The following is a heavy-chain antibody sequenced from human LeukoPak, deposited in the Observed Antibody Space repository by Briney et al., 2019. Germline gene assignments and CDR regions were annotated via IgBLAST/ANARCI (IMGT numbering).Heavy chain of an antibody. CDR2: ISSSSSTI. D-gene: IGHD6-19*01. CDR1: GFTFSSYS. CDR3: ATTRHLYSSGQD. V-gene: IGHV3-48*01. J-gene: IGHJ4*02. Sequence: GGSLRLSCAASGFTFSSYSMNWVRQAPGKGLEWVSYISSSSSTIYYADSVKGRFTISRDNAKNSLYLQMNSLRADDTAVYYCATTRHLYSSGQDWGQGTLVTVSS.